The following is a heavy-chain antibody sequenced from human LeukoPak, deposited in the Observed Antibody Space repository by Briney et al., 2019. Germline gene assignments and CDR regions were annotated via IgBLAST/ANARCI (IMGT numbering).Heavy chain of an antibody. D-gene: IGHD6-13*01. CDR3: ARDLRRAAAGYRAEYFQH. V-gene: IGHV3-30-3*01. Sequence: GRSLRLSCAASGFTFSSYAMHWVRQAPGKGLEWVAVISYDGSNKYYADSVKGRFTISRDNSKNTLYLQMNSLRAEDTAVYYCARDLRRAAAGYRAEYFQHWGQGTLVTVSS. CDR1: GFTFSSYA. J-gene: IGHJ1*01. CDR2: ISYDGSNK.